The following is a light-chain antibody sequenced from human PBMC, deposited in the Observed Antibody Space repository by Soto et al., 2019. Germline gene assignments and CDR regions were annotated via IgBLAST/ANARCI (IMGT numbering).Light chain of an antibody. CDR1: ERCSDNY. Sequence: EIVLTQSPGTLSLSPGEIATLSCRASERCSDNYLAWYQQRSGQAPRLGIYCASSMASAVAGRFSGSGSGADLTRTISRLEPEDFAVYSCQQYGSSPLGFGGGTKVEIK. CDR3: QQYGSSPLG. V-gene: IGKV3-20*01. CDR2: CAS. J-gene: IGKJ4*01.